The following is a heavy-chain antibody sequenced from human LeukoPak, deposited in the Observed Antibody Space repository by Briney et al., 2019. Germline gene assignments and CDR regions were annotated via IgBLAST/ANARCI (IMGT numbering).Heavy chain of an antibody. Sequence: SVKVSCKASGGTFSNYAISWVRQAPGQGLEWMGRIIPFLDIADYAQKFQGRVTITADKSTSTAYMELSSLKSEDTAVFYCASGVGCSSNSCTLDYWGQGSLVTVSS. D-gene: IGHD2-2*01. V-gene: IGHV1-69*04. CDR2: IIPFLDIA. CDR3: ASGVGCSSNSCTLDY. CDR1: GGTFSNYA. J-gene: IGHJ4*02.